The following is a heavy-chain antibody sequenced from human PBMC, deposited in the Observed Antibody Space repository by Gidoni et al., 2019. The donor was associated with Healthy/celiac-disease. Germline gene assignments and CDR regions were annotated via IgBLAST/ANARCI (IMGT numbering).Heavy chain of an antibody. Sequence: EVQLVESGGGLVKPGGSLRLSCAASGFTFSSYSMNWVRQAPGKGLGWVSSISSSSSYIYYADSVKGRFTISRDNAKNSLYLQMNSLRAEDTAVYYCARDGGGANYYYDSSGYFDYWGQGTLVTVSS. V-gene: IGHV3-21*01. CDR2: ISSSSSYI. CDR1: GFTFSSYS. J-gene: IGHJ4*02. CDR3: ARDGGGANYYYDSSGYFDY. D-gene: IGHD3-22*01.